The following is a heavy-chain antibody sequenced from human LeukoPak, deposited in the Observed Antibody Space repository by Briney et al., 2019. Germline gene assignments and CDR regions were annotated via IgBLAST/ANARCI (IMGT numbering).Heavy chain of an antibody. V-gene: IGHV3-21*01. Sequence: GGALRLSCAASGFTFSSYWMNWVRQAPGKGLEWVSSISSSSSYIYYADSVKGRFTISRDNAKNSLYLQMNSLRAEDTAVYYCARDGAWWELRPHYFGYWGQGTLVTVSS. J-gene: IGHJ4*02. CDR1: GFTFSSYW. CDR3: ARDGAWWELRPHYFGY. D-gene: IGHD1-26*01. CDR2: ISSSSSYI.